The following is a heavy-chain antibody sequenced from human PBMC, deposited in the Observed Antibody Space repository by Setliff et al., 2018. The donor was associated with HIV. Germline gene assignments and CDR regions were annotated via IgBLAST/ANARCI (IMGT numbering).Heavy chain of an antibody. V-gene: IGHV3-74*01. Sequence: GESLKISCVASGFTFSSYWIHWVRQAPGEGLLWVSRINTDGSSTNYADSVKGRFTISRDNAKNTLYLQMNSLRAEDTAVYYCARGSSETDYYYYYMDVWGKGTTVTVSS. D-gene: IGHD2-2*01. CDR1: GFTFSSYW. J-gene: IGHJ6*03. CDR2: INTDGSST. CDR3: ARGSSETDYYYYYMDV.